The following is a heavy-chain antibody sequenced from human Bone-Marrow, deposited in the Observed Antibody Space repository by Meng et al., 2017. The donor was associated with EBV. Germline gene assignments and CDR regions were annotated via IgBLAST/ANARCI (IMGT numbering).Heavy chain of an antibody. Sequence: QVQLVLFGDEAEKPGPSVKVSCKASGGNFRIAAISWLRQAPGQGLEWMGGFLPILGAPNYAQRFQDRVTITADESTSTGYMELSSLRSDDTAVYYCARESGRGYSSDYWGQGTLVTVSS. J-gene: IGHJ4*02. D-gene: IGHD5-18*01. CDR1: GGNFRIAA. V-gene: IGHV1-69*01. CDR2: FLPILGAP. CDR3: ARESGRGYSSDY.